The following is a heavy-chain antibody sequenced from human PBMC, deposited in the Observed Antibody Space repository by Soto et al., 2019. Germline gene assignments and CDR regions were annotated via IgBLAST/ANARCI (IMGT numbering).Heavy chain of an antibody. CDR2: TYHSGNP. CDR1: GDTISTGGYT. CDR3: AREGTTVDSYYYYGMDV. Sequence: SETLSLTCDVSGDTISTGGYTWAWIRQPPGKALEWIGHTYHSGNPYYNPSLKSRVTISVDTSKNQFSLKLRSVTAADTAVYYCAREGTTVDSYYYYGMDVWGQGTTVTVSS. V-gene: IGHV4-30-2*02. J-gene: IGHJ6*02. D-gene: IGHD1-1*01.